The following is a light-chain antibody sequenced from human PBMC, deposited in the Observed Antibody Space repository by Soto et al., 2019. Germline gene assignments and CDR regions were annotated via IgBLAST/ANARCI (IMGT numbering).Light chain of an antibody. J-gene: IGLJ3*02. CDR3: SSYTTRSTWV. CDR2: EVS. Sequence: QSALTQPASVSGSPGQSITISCTGTSSDVGSYNYVSWYQQHPGRAPKLIIYEVSNRPSGISNRFSGSKSGNTASLTISGLHPEDESDYYCSSYTTRSTWVFGGGTKLTVL. CDR1: SSDVGSYNY. V-gene: IGLV2-14*01.